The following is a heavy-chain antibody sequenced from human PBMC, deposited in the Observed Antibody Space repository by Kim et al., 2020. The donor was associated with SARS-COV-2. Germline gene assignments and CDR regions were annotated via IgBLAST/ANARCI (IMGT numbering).Heavy chain of an antibody. D-gene: IGHD3-10*01. CDR1: GGSIRSSDYY. CDR2: TSYGGST. Sequence: SETLSLICTVSGGSIRSSDYYWGWIRQPPGKGLEWIGSTSYGGSTYYNPSLKSRISLSVDTSKNQFSLRLSSVTAADTALYYCAGSKRRLALLGLLTIAYYFDYWGQGTRVTVSS. CDR3: AGSKRRLALLGLLTIAYYFDY. J-gene: IGHJ4*02. V-gene: IGHV4-39*01.